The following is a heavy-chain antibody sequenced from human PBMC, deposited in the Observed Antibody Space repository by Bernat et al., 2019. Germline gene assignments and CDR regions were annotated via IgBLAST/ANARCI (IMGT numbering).Heavy chain of an antibody. J-gene: IGHJ6*03. V-gene: IGHV4-31*03. CDR2: IYYTGST. CDR1: RGSISSNSYF. Sequence: QVQLEESGPGLVKPSQTLSLTCTVSRGSISSNSYFWSWIRQHPAKGLEWIGHIYYTGSTYYNPSLESRATISVDTSKNQFSLKRSSVTAADTALYYCARVQGGGDYYYYMDVWGKGTTVTVSS. CDR3: ARVQGGGDYYYYMDV. D-gene: IGHD2-15*01.